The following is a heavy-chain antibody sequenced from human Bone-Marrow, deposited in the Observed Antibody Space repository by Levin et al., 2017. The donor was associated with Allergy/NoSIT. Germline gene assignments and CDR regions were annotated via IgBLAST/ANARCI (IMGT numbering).Heavy chain of an antibody. CDR3: AAEVRTTGYLTWFES. CDR2: VHYSGST. V-gene: IGHV4-59*01. Sequence: SETLSLTCAVSSGSIRTYYWSWIRQIPGRGLEWIAYVHYSGSTSYNPSLKSRLAISVDTSKSQFSLKLSSVTAADTALYYCAAEVRTTGYLTWFESWGQGTQVTVAS. D-gene: IGHD2-8*02. CDR1: SGSIRTYY. J-gene: IGHJ5*01.